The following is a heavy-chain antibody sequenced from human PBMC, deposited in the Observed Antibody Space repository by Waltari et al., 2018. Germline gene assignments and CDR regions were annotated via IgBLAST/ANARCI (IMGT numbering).Heavy chain of an antibody. CDR3: AKEGSGDRSFDI. J-gene: IGHJ3*02. V-gene: IGHV1-69*12. D-gene: IGHD7-27*01. CDR2: FIPLFGTA. CDR1: GHSFSSYT. Sequence: QVQLVQSGAEVKKPGSSVKVSCKAYGHSFSSYTITWVRQAPGQGPEWMGGFIPLFGTANYAQKFQGRVTITADESTSTAHMELNSLRSDDTAVYYCAKEGSGDRSFDIWGQGTMVTVSS.